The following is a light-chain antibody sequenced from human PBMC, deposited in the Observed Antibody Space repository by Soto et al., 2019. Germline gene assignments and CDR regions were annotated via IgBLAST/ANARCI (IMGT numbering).Light chain of an antibody. CDR2: AAS. Sequence: DIQLTQSPSFLSASVGDRVTITCRTSPDISSYLAWYQQKPGKAPQLLISAASTLQRGVPSRFSGSGSGTEFTLTISSLQPEDFATYYCQQLKSYPLSFGGGTKVEI. J-gene: IGKJ4*01. V-gene: IGKV1-9*01. CDR1: PDISSY. CDR3: QQLKSYPLS.